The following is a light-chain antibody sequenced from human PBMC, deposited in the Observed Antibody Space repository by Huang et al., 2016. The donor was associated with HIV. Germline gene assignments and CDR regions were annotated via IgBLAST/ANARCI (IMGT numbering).Light chain of an antibody. J-gene: IGKJ2*01. CDR2: AAS. CDR3: QKYNSAPLT. Sequence: DIQMTQSPSSLSASVGDRVTITCRASQGISNYLAWYQQQPGKVPKLLIYAASTLQSGVPARFSGNGSGTDFTLTISSLQPEDVSTYYCQKYNSAPLTFGQGTKLESK. CDR1: QGISNY. V-gene: IGKV1-27*01.